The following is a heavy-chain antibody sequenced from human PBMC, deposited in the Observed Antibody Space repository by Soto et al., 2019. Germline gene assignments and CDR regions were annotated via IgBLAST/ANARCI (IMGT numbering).Heavy chain of an antibody. CDR1: GYSFTNND. D-gene: IGHD4-4*01. V-gene: IGHV1-2*04. CDR2: INPNSGGT. J-gene: IGHJ6*02. CDR3: ARVITPYSNYIYYYYGMDV. Sequence: ASVKVPCKASGYSFTNNDVIWVRQATGQGLELMGWINPNSGGTNYAQKFQGWVTMTRDTSISTAYMELSRLRSDDTAVYYCARVITPYSNYIYYYYGMDVWGQGTTVTVSS.